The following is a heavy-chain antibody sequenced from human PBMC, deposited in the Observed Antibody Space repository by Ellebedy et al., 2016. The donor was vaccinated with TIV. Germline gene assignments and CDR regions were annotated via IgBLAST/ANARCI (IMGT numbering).Heavy chain of an antibody. J-gene: IGHJ4*02. D-gene: IGHD3-3*01. CDR3: ARGVGRTMDY. Sequence: GESLKISCVISGFIYRNYWMIWVRQAPGKGLEWVANIAQDGGDKYYVDSVKGRFTISRDSAKNSLYLQMNSLRAEDTAVYYCARGVGRTMDYWGQGTLVTVSS. V-gene: IGHV3-7*03. CDR1: GFIYRNYW. CDR2: IAQDGGDK.